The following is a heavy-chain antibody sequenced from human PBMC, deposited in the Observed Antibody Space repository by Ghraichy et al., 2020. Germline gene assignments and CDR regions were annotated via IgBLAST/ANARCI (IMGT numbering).Heavy chain of an antibody. D-gene: IGHD2-15*01. CDR1: GFTCSCYA. CDR3: AKDVGRGGGSCFHH. V-gene: IGHV3-23*01. Sequence: GGSLRLSDAASGFTCSCYAMSGVRQAPWTGLEWVSAISGSGGNTYYADSVKGRFTFSRDNSKNTLYLQMNSLRAEDTAVYYCAKDVGRGGGSCFHHWGQGTLVTFSS. J-gene: IGHJ1*01. CDR2: ISGSGGNT.